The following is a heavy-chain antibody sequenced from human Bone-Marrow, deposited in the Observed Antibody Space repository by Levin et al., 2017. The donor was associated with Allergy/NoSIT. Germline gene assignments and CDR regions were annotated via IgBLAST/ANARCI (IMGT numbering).Heavy chain of an antibody. D-gene: IGHD3-3*01. CDR2: IYYSGST. V-gene: IGHV4-39*01. Sequence: SETLSLTCTVSGGSISSSSYYWGWIRQPPGKGLEWIGSIYYSGSTYYNPSLKSRVTISVDTSKNQFSLKLSSVTAADTAVYYCARPPPSSYYDFWSGYTDNYFDYWGQGTLVTVSS. J-gene: IGHJ4*02. CDR3: ARPPPSSYYDFWSGYTDNYFDY. CDR1: GGSISSSSYY.